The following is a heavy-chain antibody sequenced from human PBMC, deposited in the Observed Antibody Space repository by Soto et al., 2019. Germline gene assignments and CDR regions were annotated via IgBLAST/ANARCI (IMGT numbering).Heavy chain of an antibody. CDR3: ARSRDYDILTGYRSYSGMDV. CDR2: INAGNGNT. D-gene: IGHD3-9*01. Sequence: QVQLVQSGAEVKKPGASVKVSCKASGYTFTSYAMHWVRQAPGQRLEWMGWINAGNGNTKYSQKFPGRVTITRDTAASTAYMELSSMRSEDTAVYYCARSRDYDILTGYRSYSGMDVRGQGTTVTVSS. CDR1: GYTFTSYA. J-gene: IGHJ6*02. V-gene: IGHV1-3*01.